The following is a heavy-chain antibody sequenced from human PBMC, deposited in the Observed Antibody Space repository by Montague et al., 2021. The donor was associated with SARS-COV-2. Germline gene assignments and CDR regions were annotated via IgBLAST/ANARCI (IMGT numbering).Heavy chain of an antibody. Sequence: SETLSLTCTVSGGSISSYYWNWIRQSPGKGLEWIGYINYSGSANYNPSLKSRVPISVDTSKNQLSLNLSSVTAADTAVYYCARRGVVVIPAVVEYYYGMDVWGQGTTVTVSS. CDR1: GGSISSYY. D-gene: IGHD2-2*01. J-gene: IGHJ6*02. CDR3: ARRGVVVIPAVVEYYYGMDV. V-gene: IGHV4-59*01. CDR2: INYSGSA.